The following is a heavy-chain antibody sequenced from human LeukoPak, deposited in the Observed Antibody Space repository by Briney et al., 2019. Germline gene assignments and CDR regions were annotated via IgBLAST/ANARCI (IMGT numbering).Heavy chain of an antibody. CDR3: ASSRSSDRTVNFDY. J-gene: IGHJ4*02. V-gene: IGHV1-69*02. CDR2: IIPILGIA. D-gene: IGHD1-14*01. Sequence: SVKVSCKPSGGTFSSYTISWVRQAPGPGLEWMGRIIPILGIANYAQQFQGRVTITADKSTITAYMELSSLRSEDTAVYYCASSRSSDRTVNFDYWGQGTLVTVSS. CDR1: GGTFSSYT.